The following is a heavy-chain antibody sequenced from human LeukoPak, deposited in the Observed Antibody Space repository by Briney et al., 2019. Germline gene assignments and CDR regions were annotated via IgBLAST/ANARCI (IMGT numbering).Heavy chain of an antibody. J-gene: IGHJ4*02. Sequence: ASVKVSCKVSGYTLTELSMHWVRQAPGKGLEWMGGFDPEDGETIYALKFQGRVTMTEDTSTDTAYMELSSLRSEGTAVYYCACGGWRGIDYWGQGTLVTVSS. CDR1: GYTLTELS. V-gene: IGHV1-24*01. CDR3: ACGGWRGIDY. CDR2: FDPEDGET. D-gene: IGHD6-19*01.